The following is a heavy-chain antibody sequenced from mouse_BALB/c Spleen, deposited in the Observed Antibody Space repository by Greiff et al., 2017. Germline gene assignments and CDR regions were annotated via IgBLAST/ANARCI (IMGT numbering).Heavy chain of an antibody. D-gene: IGHD3-1*01. CDR3: ARRLGLFDY. V-gene: IGHV3-2*02. CDR2: ISYSGST. Sequence: EVQLQESGPGLVKPSQSLSRTCTVTGYSITSDYAWNWIRQFPGNKLEWMGYISYSGSTSYNPSLKSRISITRDTSKNQYYLQLNSVTTEDTATYYCARRLGLFDYWGQGTTLTVSS. J-gene: IGHJ2*01. CDR1: GYSITSDYA.